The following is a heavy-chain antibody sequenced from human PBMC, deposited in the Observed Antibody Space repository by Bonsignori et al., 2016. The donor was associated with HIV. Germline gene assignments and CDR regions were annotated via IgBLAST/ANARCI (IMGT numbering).Heavy chain of an antibody. Sequence: WVRQAPGQGLEWMGGIIPMFGTSIYAQKFQGRVTITADDSTSTAYMELRSLRSEDTAVYYCARAFVVGDGYNYVLDHWGQGTPVTVSS. CDR3: ARAFVVGDGYNYVLDH. CDR2: IIPMFGTS. D-gene: IGHD5-24*01. J-gene: IGHJ4*02. V-gene: IGHV1-69*01.